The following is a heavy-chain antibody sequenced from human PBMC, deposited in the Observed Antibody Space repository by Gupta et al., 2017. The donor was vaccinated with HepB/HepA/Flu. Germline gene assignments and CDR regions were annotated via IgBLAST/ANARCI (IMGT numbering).Heavy chain of an antibody. CDR3: ERIRKDGTSTRCYFLWDY. J-gene: IGHJ4*02. D-gene: IGHD2-2*01. CDR1: GFSLSTSGMC. CDR2: IDWDDDN. V-gene: IGHV2-70*15. Sequence: QVTLRESGPALVKPTQTLPVTCTFSGFSLSTSGMCVGWIRQPPGKALELLARIDWDDDNYYRNSLKTRRTISKDASKKQVVRTMTNMEAVETGTYYCERIRKDGTSTRCYFLWDYWGQGTLVTVSS.